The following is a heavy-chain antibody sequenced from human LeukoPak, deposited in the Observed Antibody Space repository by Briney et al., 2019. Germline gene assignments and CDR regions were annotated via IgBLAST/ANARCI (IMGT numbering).Heavy chain of an antibody. D-gene: IGHD2-2*01. CDR2: ISWNSGSI. V-gene: IGHV3-9*01. CDR1: GFTFDDYA. CDR3: ARAVGGYYFDY. Sequence: GGSLRLSCAASGFTFDDYAMHWVRQAPGKGLEWVSGISWNSGSIGYADSVKGRFTISRDNSKNTLYLQMNSLRAEDTAVYYCARAVGGYYFDYWGQGTLVTVSS. J-gene: IGHJ4*02.